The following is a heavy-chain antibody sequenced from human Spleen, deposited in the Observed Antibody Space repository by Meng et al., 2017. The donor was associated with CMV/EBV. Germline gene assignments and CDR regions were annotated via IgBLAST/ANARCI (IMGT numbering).Heavy chain of an antibody. Sequence: GESLKISCAASGFTFSNAWMSWVRQAPGKGLEWVGRIKSKTDGGTTDYAAPVKGRFTISRDDSKNTLYLQMNSLKTEDTAVYYCTKSPGYCSSTSCYRDYYGMDVWGQGTTVTVSS. CDR3: TKSPGYCSSTSCYRDYYGMDV. CDR1: GFTFSNAW. J-gene: IGHJ6*02. CDR2: IKSKTDGGTT. V-gene: IGHV3-15*01. D-gene: IGHD2-2*01.